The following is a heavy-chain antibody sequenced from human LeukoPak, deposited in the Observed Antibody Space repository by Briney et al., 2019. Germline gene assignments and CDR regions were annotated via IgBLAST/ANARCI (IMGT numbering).Heavy chain of an antibody. CDR1: GGSINNYY. V-gene: IGHV4-59*08. Sequence: SDTQSLLCTVSGGSINNYYWIWLRQPTGEGLEWIGYIFYSGSTKHNPPLKRRVPLSVETPKNQFSLRQSSVTAADTAVYFCARRITTSGWYREDYWGRGTLVTVSS. CDR3: ARRITTSGWYREDY. CDR2: IFYSGST. D-gene: IGHD6-19*01. J-gene: IGHJ4*02.